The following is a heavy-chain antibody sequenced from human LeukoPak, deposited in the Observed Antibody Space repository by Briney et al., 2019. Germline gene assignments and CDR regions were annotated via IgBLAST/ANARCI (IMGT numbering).Heavy chain of an antibody. Sequence: PGRSLRLSCAASGFTFSSYGMHWVRQAPGKGLEWVAAIWYDGSNKYYADSVKGRFTISRDNSKNTLYLQMNSLRAEDTAVYYCARSYTADTAINHWGQGTLVTVSS. CDR3: ARSYTADTAINH. D-gene: IGHD5-18*01. CDR1: GFTFSSYG. V-gene: IGHV3-33*01. CDR2: IWYDGSNK. J-gene: IGHJ5*02.